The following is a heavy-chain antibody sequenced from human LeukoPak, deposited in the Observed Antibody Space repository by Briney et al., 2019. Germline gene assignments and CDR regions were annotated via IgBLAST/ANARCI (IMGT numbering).Heavy chain of an antibody. CDR2: ISRNGGST. CDR1: GFTFSSYA. J-gene: IGHJ4*02. Sequence: PGGSLRLSCSASGFTFSSYAMHWVRQAPGKGLEYVSAISRNGGSTYYADSVKGGFTISRDNSKNTLYLQMSSLRAEDTAVYYCVKDLGQQWLVSYFDYWGQGTLVTVSS. CDR3: VKDLGQQWLVSYFDY. V-gene: IGHV3-64D*06. D-gene: IGHD6-19*01.